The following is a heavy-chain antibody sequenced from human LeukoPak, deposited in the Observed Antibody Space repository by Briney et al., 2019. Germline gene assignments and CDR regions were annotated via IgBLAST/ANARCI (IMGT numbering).Heavy chain of an antibody. CDR2: ISGSGGST. Sequence: GGSLRLSCAASGFTFSSYAMSWVRQAPGKGLEWVSAISGSGGSTYYADSVKGRFTISRDNSKNTLYLQMNSLRAEDTAVYYCAKEVSTFNDSSGYEHVWDYWGQGTLVTVSS. V-gene: IGHV3-23*01. CDR1: GFTFSSYA. J-gene: IGHJ4*02. D-gene: IGHD3-22*01. CDR3: AKEVSTFNDSSGYEHVWDY.